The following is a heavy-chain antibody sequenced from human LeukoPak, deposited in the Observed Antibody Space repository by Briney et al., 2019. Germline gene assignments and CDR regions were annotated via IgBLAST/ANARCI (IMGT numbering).Heavy chain of an antibody. J-gene: IGHJ3*01. CDR1: GFIFSDYA. V-gene: IGHV3-23*01. CDR3: GMDPNGDYIGAFDF. Sequence: GGSLRLSCAASGFIFSDYAMTWVREIPGKGLEWVSSITGSGRGTQYGDSVKGRFTVSRDNSKNTLYLQMDSLRVEDTALYYCGMDPNGDYIGAFDFWGQGTLVTVSS. CDR2: ITGSGRGT. D-gene: IGHD4-17*01.